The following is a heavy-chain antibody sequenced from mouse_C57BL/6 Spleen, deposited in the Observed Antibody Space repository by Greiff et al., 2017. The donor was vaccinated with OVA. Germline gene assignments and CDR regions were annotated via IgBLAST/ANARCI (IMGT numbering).Heavy chain of an antibody. Sequence: VQLQQSGAELVMPGASVKLSCKASGYTFTSYWMHWVKQRPGQGLEWIGEIDPSDSYTNYNQKFKGKSTLTVDKSSSTAYMQLSSLTSEDSAVYYCARSLVYYGSSYFDYWGQGTTLTVSS. V-gene: IGHV1-69*01. J-gene: IGHJ2*01. CDR1: GYTFTSYW. CDR3: ARSLVYYGSSYFDY. CDR2: IDPSDSYT. D-gene: IGHD1-1*01.